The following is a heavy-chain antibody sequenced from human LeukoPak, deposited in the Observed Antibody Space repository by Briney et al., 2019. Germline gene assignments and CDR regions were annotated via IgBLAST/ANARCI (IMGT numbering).Heavy chain of an antibody. CDR3: AANLGLAVAGITY. CDR1: GYTFTSYD. J-gene: IGHJ4*02. Sequence: VASVKVSCKASGYTFTSYDINWVRQAPGQGLEWMGGIIPIFGTANYAQKFQGRVTITTDESTSTAYMELSSLRSEDTAVYYCAANLGLAVAGITYWGQGTLVTVSS. CDR2: IIPIFGTA. V-gene: IGHV1-69*05. D-gene: IGHD6-19*01.